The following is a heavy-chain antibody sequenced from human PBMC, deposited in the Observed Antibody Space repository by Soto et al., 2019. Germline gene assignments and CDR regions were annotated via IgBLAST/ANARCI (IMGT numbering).Heavy chain of an antibody. J-gene: IGHJ6*02. CDR2: IDYSSDTI. Sequence: EMHLEESGGGLVQPWGSLRLSCVASGFTFGPHSMNWVRQAPGKGLEWIAYIDYSSDTISYADSVKGRFTIARDNAKNPLYLQMNSLRDEDTAVYYCARLYYDYVWGQGTTVTVSS. V-gene: IGHV3-48*02. CDR1: GFTFGPHS. D-gene: IGHD3-3*01. CDR3: ARLYYDYV.